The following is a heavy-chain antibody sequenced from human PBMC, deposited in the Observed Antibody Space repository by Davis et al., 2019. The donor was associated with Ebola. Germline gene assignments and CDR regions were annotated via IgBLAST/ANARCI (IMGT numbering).Heavy chain of an antibody. CDR2: ISPHNGNT. CDR1: GYSLTELS. J-gene: IGHJ4*02. D-gene: IGHD2-15*01. V-gene: IGHV1-18*01. CDR3: TRGIIRSYCSGGPCHPDN. Sequence: AASVKVSCKVSGYSLTELSMHWVRQAPGQGLEWMGWISPHNGNTKYAQKFQGRVTMTTDTSTKTGYMELRSLTSDDTAIYYCTRGIIRSYCSGGPCHPDNWGQGTLVTVSS.